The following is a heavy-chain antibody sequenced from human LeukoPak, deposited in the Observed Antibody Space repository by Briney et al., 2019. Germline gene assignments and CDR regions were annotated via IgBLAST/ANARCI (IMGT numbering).Heavy chain of an antibody. CDR2: IYSGGST. CDR3: AKGEGRVVITPFDC. V-gene: IGHV3-53*01. J-gene: IGHJ4*02. D-gene: IGHD3-22*01. Sequence: SVIYSGGSTYYAHSVKGRFTISRDNSKNTLYLQMNSLRAEDTAVYYRAKGEGRVVITPFDCWGQGTLVTVSS.